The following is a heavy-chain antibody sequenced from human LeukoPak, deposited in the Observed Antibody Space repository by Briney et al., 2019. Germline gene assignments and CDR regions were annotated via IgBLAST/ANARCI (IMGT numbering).Heavy chain of an antibody. CDR1: GFTFSSYW. CDR2: IKQDGSEK. Sequence: GGSLRLSCAASGFTFSSYWMSWVRQSPGKGLEWVANIKQDGSEKYYVDSVKGRFTISRDNAKNSLYLQMNSLRAEDTAVYYCARRRSSSRGWFDPWGQGTLVTVSS. CDR3: ARRRSSSRGWFDP. J-gene: IGHJ5*02. V-gene: IGHV3-7*01. D-gene: IGHD6-13*01.